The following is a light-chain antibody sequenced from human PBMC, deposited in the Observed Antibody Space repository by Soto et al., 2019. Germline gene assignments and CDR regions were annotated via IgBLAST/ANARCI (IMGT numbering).Light chain of an antibody. J-gene: IGKJ1*01. CDR1: QSLVYSDGNTY. CDR3: MQGISFT. CDR2: KVS. V-gene: IGKV2-30*01. Sequence: IVLTQSPLSLSVTLGQPASISCRSSQSLVYSDGNTYLNWFHQRPGQSPRRLIHKVSNRDSGVPDRFSGSGSDTDFTLSISRVEADDVGVLYCMQGISFTFGQGTKVDIK.